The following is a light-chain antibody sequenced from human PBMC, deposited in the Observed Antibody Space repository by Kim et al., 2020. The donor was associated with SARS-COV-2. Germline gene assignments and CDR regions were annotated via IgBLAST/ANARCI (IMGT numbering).Light chain of an antibody. CDR3: SSYTSSSTLVV. CDR2: DVS. CDR1: SGDVGGYNY. J-gene: IGLJ2*01. Sequence: QSITISCTGTSGDVGGYNYVSWYQQHPVKAPKLMIYDVSNRPSGVSNRFSGSKSGNTASLTISGLQAEDEADYYCSSYTSSSTLVVFGGGTQLTVL. V-gene: IGLV2-14*03.